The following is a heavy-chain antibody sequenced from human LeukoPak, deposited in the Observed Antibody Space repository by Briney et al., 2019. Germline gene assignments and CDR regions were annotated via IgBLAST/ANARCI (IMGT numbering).Heavy chain of an antibody. CDR2: LNPSGAGR. CDR3: AKEYPHTYFFIA. Sequence: ASVKVSCKAYGCSLSTYWMHWVRQAPGKGLEWLGRLNPSGAGRDDARRLQGRVAMTGDTSKTQHYMELSSRSSESRAVYSSAKEYPHTYFFIAWGQGTLVTVSS. J-gene: IGHJ5*02. V-gene: IGHV1-46*01. CDR1: GCSLSTYW. D-gene: IGHD2/OR15-2a*01.